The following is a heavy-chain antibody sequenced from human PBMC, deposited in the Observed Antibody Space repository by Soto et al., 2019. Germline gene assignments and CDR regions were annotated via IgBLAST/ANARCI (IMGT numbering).Heavy chain of an antibody. D-gene: IGHD2-2*01. CDR2: IIPIFGTA. Sequence: QVQLVESGAEVKKPGSSVKVSCKASGGTFSRYVISWVRQAPGHGLEWMGGIIPIFGTANYAQKFQGRVTITADEATITAYMELSSLSSEDTTVYYCARDLVVVLAATTRGWFDPWGQGTLVTVSS. J-gene: IGHJ5*02. CDR1: GGTFSRYV. V-gene: IGHV1-69*01. CDR3: ARDLVVVLAATTRGWFDP.